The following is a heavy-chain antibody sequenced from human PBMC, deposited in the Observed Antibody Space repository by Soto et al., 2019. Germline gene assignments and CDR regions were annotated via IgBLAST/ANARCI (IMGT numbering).Heavy chain of an antibody. CDR3: ARVGQQLEPALLDP. D-gene: IGHD6-13*01. V-gene: IGHV4-38-2*01. J-gene: IGHJ5*02. Sequence: PSETLSLTCAVSGYSISSGYYWGWIRQPPGKGLEWIGSIYHSGSTYYNPSLKSRVTISVDTSKNQFSLKLSSVTAADTAVYYCARVGQQLEPALLDPWGQGTLVTVSS. CDR2: IYHSGST. CDR1: GYSISSGYY.